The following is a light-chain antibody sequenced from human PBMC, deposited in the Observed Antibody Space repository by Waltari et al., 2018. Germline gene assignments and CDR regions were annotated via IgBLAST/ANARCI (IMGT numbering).Light chain of an antibody. V-gene: IGKV3-20*01. CDR1: QTIRTTY. J-gene: IGKJ4*01. CDR2: GTF. Sequence: EIVLTQSPGTLSLSPGEGATLSCRTSQTIRTTYLAWYQQKPGQAPTLLIYGTFSMATGIPARFTGSGSGTDFSLTISSLEPEDFATYYCQQYDISPLTFGGGTKVEIK. CDR3: QQYDISPLT.